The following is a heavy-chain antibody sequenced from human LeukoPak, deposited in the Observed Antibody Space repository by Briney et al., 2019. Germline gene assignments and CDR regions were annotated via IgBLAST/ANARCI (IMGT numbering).Heavy chain of an antibody. CDR1: GYTFTSYA. Sequence: ASVKVSCKASGYTFTSYAMNWVRQAPGQGLEWMGWINTNTGSPTYAQGFTGRFVFSLDTSVSTAYLQISSLKAEDTAVYYCARGGTVLLWFGELLSLAAADTNWFDPWGQGTLVTVSS. V-gene: IGHV7-4-1*02. D-gene: IGHD3-10*01. CDR2: INTNTGSP. CDR3: ARGGTVLLWFGELLSLAAADTNWFDP. J-gene: IGHJ5*02.